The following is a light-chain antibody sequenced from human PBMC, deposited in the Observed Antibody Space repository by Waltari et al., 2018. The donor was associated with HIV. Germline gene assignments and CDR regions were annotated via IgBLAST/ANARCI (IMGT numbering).Light chain of an antibody. Sequence: ELVMTQSPATLSVSPGERVMLSCRASQRIGGNLAWYQQKPGQDPRLLIYAASTRAAVIPARFSGSGSGTEFSLTISSLQSEDFAVYYCHQYNNWPRGTFGQGTRLEI. V-gene: IGKV3D-15*01. CDR1: QRIGGN. CDR2: AAS. J-gene: IGKJ5*01. CDR3: HQYNNWPRGT.